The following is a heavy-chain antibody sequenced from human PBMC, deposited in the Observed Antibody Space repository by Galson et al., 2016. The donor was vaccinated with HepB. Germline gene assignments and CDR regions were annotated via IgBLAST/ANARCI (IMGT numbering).Heavy chain of an antibody. J-gene: IGHJ4*02. CDR1: GFTFSNYV. CDR3: ANLAVAGAFDY. V-gene: IGHV3-23*01. CDR2: ISGGGDSST. Sequence: SLRLSCAASGFTFSNYVMNWVRQAPGKGLEWASAISGGGDSSTYYADSVEGRFTISRDNSKNTLYLQIHGLRAEDTAVYYCANLAVAGAFDYWGQGTLVTVSS. D-gene: IGHD6-19*01.